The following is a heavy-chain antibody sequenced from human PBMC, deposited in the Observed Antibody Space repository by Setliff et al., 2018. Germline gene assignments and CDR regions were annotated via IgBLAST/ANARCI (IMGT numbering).Heavy chain of an antibody. V-gene: IGHV1-69*08. J-gene: IGHJ3*02. D-gene: IGHD3-3*01. CDR3: AISTIFGVVSPTPDAFDI. CDR1: GGTFSIYT. CDR2: IIPIFGTA. Sequence: SVKVSCKASGGTFSIYTISWVRQAPGQGLEWMGRIIPIFGTANYAQKFQGRVTITADKSTSTAYMELSSLRSEDTAVYYCAISTIFGVVSPTPDAFDIWGQGTMVTGSS.